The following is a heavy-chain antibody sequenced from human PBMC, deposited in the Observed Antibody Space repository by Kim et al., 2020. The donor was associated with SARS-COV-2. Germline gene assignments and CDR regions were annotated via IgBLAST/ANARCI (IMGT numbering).Heavy chain of an antibody. V-gene: IGHV4-59*08. J-gene: IGHJ4*02. CDR2: FSYNKRT. CDR3: ARLPDFTGWPFDY. D-gene: IGHD6-19*01. Sequence: SETLSLTCTISGASISDDYWTWIRQPPGKGLEWIGYFSYNKRTSYNPSLKSRVSMSLDTSRNQFSLKLNSVTAADTAVYYCARLPDFTGWPFDYWAQGTL. CDR1: GASISDDY.